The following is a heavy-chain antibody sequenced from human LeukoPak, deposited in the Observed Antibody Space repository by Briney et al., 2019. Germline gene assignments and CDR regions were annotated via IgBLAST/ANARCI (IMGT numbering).Heavy chain of an antibody. J-gene: IGHJ4*02. V-gene: IGHV4-61*02. CDR2: VYSSGRT. CDR1: GGSITSGTYY. CDR3: ASSLRYCSSTSCSYYFDY. D-gene: IGHD2-2*01. Sequence: SETLSLTCTVSGGSITSGTYYWSWIRQPAGKGLEWIGRVYSSGRTNYNPSLKSRGTISVDTSKNQFSLELSSVTAADTAVYYCASSLRYCSSTSCSYYFDYWGQGTLVTVSS.